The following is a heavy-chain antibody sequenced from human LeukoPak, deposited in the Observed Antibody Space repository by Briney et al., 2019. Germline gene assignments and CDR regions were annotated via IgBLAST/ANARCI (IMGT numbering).Heavy chain of an antibody. CDR3: ARAHYDFWSGYYYNWFDP. D-gene: IGHD3-3*01. V-gene: IGHV4-34*01. CDR1: GGSFSGHY. CDR2: INHSGST. Sequence: PSETLSLTCAVYGGSFSGHYWSWIRQPPGKGLEWIGEINHSGSTNYNPSLKSRVTISVDTSKNQFSLKLSSVTAADTAVYYCARAHYDFWSGYYYNWFDPWGQGTLVTVSS. J-gene: IGHJ5*02.